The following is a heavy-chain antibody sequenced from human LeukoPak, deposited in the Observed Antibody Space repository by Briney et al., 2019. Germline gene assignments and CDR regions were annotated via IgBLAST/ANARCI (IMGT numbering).Heavy chain of an antibody. CDR3: ARVRLGYSSGWTTTEGDWFDP. J-gene: IGHJ5*02. D-gene: IGHD6-19*01. CDR2: IYTSGST. Sequence: SETLSLTCTVSGGSISSYYWSWIRQPAGKGLEWIGRIYTSGSTNYNPSLKGRVTMSVDTSKNQFSLKLSSVTAADTAVYYCARVRLGYSSGWTTTEGDWFDPWGQGTLVTVSS. CDR1: GGSISSYY. V-gene: IGHV4-4*07.